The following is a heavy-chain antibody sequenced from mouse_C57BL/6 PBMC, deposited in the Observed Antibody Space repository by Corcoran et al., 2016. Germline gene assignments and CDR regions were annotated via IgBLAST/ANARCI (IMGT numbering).Heavy chain of an antibody. CDR1: GYTFTGYW. CDR2: ILPGSGST. J-gene: IGHJ2*01. CDR3: ARSPPFTTVETYFDY. Sequence: QVQLQQSGAELMKPGASVKLSCKATGYTFTGYWIEWVKQRPGHGLEWIGEILPGSGSTNYNEKFKGKATFTADTSSNTAYMQLSILTTEDSAIYYCARSPPFTTVETYFDYWGQGTTLTVSS. D-gene: IGHD1-1*01. V-gene: IGHV1-9*01.